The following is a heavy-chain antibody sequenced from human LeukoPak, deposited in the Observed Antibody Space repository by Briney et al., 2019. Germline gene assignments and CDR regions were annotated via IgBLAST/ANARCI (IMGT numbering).Heavy chain of an antibody. D-gene: IGHD6-19*01. J-gene: IGHJ4*02. V-gene: IGHV3-53*01. Sequence: PGGSLRLSCAASGFTVSSNYMSWVRQAPGQGLEWVSVIYSGGSTYYADSVKGRFTISRDNSKNTLYLQMNSLRAEDTAVYYCARDHSSGSFFDYWGQGTLVTVSS. CDR3: ARDHSSGSFFDY. CDR1: GFTVSSNY. CDR2: IYSGGST.